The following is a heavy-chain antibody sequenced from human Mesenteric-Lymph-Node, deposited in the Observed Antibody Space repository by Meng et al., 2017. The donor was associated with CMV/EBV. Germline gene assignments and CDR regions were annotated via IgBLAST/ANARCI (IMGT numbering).Heavy chain of an antibody. J-gene: IGHJ5*02. V-gene: IGHV4-59*01. CDR2: IYYSGST. CDR3: ARDLVGATGWFDP. Sequence: SETLSLTCTVSGGSISSYYWSWIRQPPGKGLEWIGYIYYSGSTNYNPSLKSRVTISVDTSKNQFSLKLSSVTAADTAVYYCARDLVGATGWFDPWGQGTLVIVSS. CDR1: GGSISSYY. D-gene: IGHD1-26*01.